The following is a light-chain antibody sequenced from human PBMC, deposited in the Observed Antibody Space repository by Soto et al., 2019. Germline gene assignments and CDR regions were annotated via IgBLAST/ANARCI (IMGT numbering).Light chain of an antibody. CDR1: QSVFNY. CDR3: QQRSQWPPMT. Sequence: VLTQSQATLSFSPGDRPTISCRPSQSVFNYLAGYQVKPGQAPRLLIYDASSRATGGPARFSGSGSGTDFSLTISSLEPEDVAVYYCQQRSQWPPMTFGQGTRLEIK. V-gene: IGKV3-11*01. J-gene: IGKJ5*01. CDR2: DAS.